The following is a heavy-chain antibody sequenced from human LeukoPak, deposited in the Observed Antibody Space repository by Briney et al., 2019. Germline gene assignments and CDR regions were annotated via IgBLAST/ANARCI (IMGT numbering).Heavy chain of an antibody. V-gene: IGHV3-49*04. CDR2: IRSKTYGGTA. J-gene: IGHJ4*02. CDR3: TRGLEGFTAYDDF. CDR1: GFSVGDYA. D-gene: IGHD5-12*01. Sequence: GGSLTLSCRASGFSVGDYAMSWVRQAPGKGLDWVGFIRSKTYGGTADYAASVEGRFTISRDDSNNIVYLQMNNLKTEDTAVYYCTRGLEGFTAYDDFWGQGTLVTVSS.